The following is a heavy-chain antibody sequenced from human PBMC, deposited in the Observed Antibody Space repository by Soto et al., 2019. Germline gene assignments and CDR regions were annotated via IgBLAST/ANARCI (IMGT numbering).Heavy chain of an antibody. J-gene: IGHJ3*02. D-gene: IGHD1-1*01. Sequence: GGSLRLSCAASGFPFSSYSMNCVRQAPGKGLEWVSSISSSSSYIYYADSVKGRFTISRDNAKNSLYLQMNSLRAEYTAVCYCARDAGLETSDAFDIWGQGTMVTVSS. V-gene: IGHV3-21*01. CDR2: ISSSSSYI. CDR1: GFPFSSYS. CDR3: ARDAGLETSDAFDI.